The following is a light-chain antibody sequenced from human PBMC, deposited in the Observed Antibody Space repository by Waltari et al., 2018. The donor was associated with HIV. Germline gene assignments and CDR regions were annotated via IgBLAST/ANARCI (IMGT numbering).Light chain of an antibody. CDR3: QQYANWPFT. V-gene: IGKV3-15*01. CDR1: QSVNNN. J-gene: IGKJ5*01. Sequence: EKVMTQSPATLSVSPGERATFTCRASQSVNNNLAWYQQKPGQSPRLRIDDASTRATHSPARFSGSGSGTDFTLTISSLQSEDCAVYFCQQYANWPFTFGQGTRLEIK. CDR2: DAS.